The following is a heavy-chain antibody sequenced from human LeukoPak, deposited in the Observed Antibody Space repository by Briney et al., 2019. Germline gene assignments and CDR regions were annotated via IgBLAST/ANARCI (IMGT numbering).Heavy chain of an antibody. Sequence: SETLSLTCAVYGGSFSGYYWSWIRQPPGKGLEWIGEINHSGSTNYNPSLKSRVTISVDTSKNQFSLKLSSVTAADTAVYYCARSTAGGAPRAWGQGALVTVSS. CDR1: GGSFSGYY. V-gene: IGHV4-34*01. CDR3: ARSTAGGAPRA. D-gene: IGHD1-26*01. J-gene: IGHJ5*02. CDR2: INHSGST.